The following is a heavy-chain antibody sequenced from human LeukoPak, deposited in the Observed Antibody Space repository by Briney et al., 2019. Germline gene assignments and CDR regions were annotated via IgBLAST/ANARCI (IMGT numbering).Heavy chain of an antibody. CDR2: MNPNSGNT. CDR1: GYTFTSYD. CDR3: ARDYCSSTSCYFDY. V-gene: IGHV1-8*01. Sequence: ASVKVSCKASGYTFTSYDINWVRQATGQGLEGMGWMNPNSGNTGYAQKFQGRVTMTRNTSISTANMELSSLRSDDTAVYYCARDYCSSTSCYFDYWGQGTLVTVSS. D-gene: IGHD2-2*01. J-gene: IGHJ4*02.